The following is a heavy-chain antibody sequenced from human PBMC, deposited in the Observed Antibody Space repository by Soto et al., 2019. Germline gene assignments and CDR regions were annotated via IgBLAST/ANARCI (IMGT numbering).Heavy chain of an antibody. CDR2: IYYSGST. Sequence: QVQLQESGPGLVKPSQTLSLTCTVSGGSISSGGYYWSWIRQHPGKGLAWIGYIYYSGSTYSNPSLKNRVTISVDASTNQFSLKLSSVTAADTAVYYCAGTYYDYYRDVWGKGTTVTVSS. CDR3: AGTYYDYYRDV. J-gene: IGHJ6*03. V-gene: IGHV4-31*03. D-gene: IGHD1-1*01. CDR1: GGSISSGGYY.